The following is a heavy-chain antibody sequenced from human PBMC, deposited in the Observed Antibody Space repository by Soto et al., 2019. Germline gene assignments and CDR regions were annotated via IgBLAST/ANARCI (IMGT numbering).Heavy chain of an antibody. J-gene: IGHJ4*02. Sequence: ASVKVSCKASGYTFTSYGISWVRQAPGQGLEWMGWVNAYNGNTNYAQKFQGRVTMTRDTSTSTVYMELSSLRSEDTAVYYCARPWYSRSWPLFDYWGQGTLVTVSS. CDR1: GYTFTSYG. D-gene: IGHD6-13*01. CDR2: VNAYNGNT. V-gene: IGHV1-18*01. CDR3: ARPWYSRSWPLFDY.